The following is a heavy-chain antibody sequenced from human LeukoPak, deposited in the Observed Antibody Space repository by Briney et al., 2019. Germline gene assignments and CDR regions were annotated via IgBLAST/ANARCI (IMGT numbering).Heavy chain of an antibody. J-gene: IGHJ4*02. CDR2: INHSGNT. D-gene: IGHD3-10*01. Sequence: SETLSLTCAVYGGSFIDYWWSWIRQPPGNGLEWIGEINHSGNTNYNPSLNSRVTISIDTSKNQFSLKLSSVTAADTAVYYCAKVRGDLEPSYFDYGGRGTLVTVSS. CDR1: GGSFIDYW. V-gene: IGHV4-34*01. CDR3: AKVRGDLEPSYFDY.